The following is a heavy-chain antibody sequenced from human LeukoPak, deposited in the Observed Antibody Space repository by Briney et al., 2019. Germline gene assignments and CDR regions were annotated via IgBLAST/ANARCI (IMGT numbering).Heavy chain of an antibody. J-gene: IGHJ4*02. V-gene: IGHV4-4*07. CDR2: IYPSAST. CDR1: GGSISSYY. CDR3: ARAVGRSFDY. Sequence: SETLSLTCTVSGGSISSYYWSWIRQPAGKGPEWIGRIYPSASTNYNPSLKSRVTMSVATSKNQFSLNLSSVTAADTAVYYCARAVGRSFDYWGQGTLVTVSS. D-gene: IGHD1-14*01.